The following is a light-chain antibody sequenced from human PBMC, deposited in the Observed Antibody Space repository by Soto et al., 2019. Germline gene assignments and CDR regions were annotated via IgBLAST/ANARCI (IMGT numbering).Light chain of an antibody. J-gene: IGLJ3*02. V-gene: IGLV1-40*01. CDR2: GNG. Sequence: QSVLTQPPSVSGAPGQRVTISCTGSSSNIGAGHDVHWYQQLPGTAPKLLIYGNGNRPSGVPDRFSGSKSGTSASLAITGLLAEDEADYYCQSYDSSLSGSKVFGGGTKVTVL. CDR1: SSNIGAGHD. CDR3: QSYDSSLSGSKV.